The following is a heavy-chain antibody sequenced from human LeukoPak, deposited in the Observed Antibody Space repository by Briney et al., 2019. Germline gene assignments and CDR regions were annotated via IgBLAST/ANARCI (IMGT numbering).Heavy chain of an antibody. Sequence: PGGSLRLSCAASGFTFSSYSMNWVRQAPGKGLEWVSSISSSSYIYYADSVKGRFTISRDNAKNSLYLQMNSLRAEDTAVYYCARDPAMITFGGVLFDYWGQGTLVTVSS. J-gene: IGHJ4*02. CDR3: ARDPAMITFGGVLFDY. CDR2: ISSSSYI. V-gene: IGHV3-21*01. D-gene: IGHD3-16*01. CDR1: GFTFSSYS.